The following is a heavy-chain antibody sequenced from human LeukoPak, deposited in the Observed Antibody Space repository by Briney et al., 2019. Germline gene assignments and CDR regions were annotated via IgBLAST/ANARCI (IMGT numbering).Heavy chain of an antibody. CDR1: GGTFSSYA. D-gene: IGHD6-13*01. CDR2: IIPIFGTA. V-gene: IGHV1-69*06. Sequence: SVKVSCKASGGTFSSYAISWVRQAPGQGLEWMGGIIPIFGTANYAQKFQGRVTITADTSTSTAYMELSSLRSEDTAVYYCARSSIIAAAGPYYFDYWGQGTLVTVSS. J-gene: IGHJ4*02. CDR3: ARSSIIAAAGPYYFDY.